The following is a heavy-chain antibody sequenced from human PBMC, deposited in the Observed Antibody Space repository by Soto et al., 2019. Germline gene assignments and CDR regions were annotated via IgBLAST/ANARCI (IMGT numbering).Heavy chain of an antibody. D-gene: IGHD5-18*01. CDR2: ISYDGSNK. CDR3: ASSVDTVGYYYYGMDV. V-gene: IGHV3-30-3*01. CDR1: GFTFSSYA. J-gene: IGHJ6*02. Sequence: QVQLVESGGGVVQPGRSLRLSCAASGFTFSSYAMHWVRQAPGKGLKWVAVISYDGSNKYYADSVKGRFTISRDNSKNTLYLQMNSLRAEDTAVYYCASSVDTVGYYYYGMDVWGQGTTVTVSS.